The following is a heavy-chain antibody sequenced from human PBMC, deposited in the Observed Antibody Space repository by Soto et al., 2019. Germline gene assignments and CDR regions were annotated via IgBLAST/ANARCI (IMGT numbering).Heavy chain of an antibody. Sequence: SETLSLTCGVSGGSISSYYWSWIRQPPGKGLEWIGYIFYSGRSGSTNYNPSLKSRVIISVDTSKNQFSLKMSSVTAADTAVYYCARTASGWFDPWGQGTLVTVSS. CDR1: GGSISSYY. V-gene: IGHV4-59*01. CDR2: IFYSGRSGST. CDR3: ARTASGWFDP. J-gene: IGHJ5*02. D-gene: IGHD2-21*02.